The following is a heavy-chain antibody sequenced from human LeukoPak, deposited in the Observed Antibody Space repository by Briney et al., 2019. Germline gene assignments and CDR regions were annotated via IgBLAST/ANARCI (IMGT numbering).Heavy chain of an antibody. D-gene: IGHD4-17*01. V-gene: IGHV3-11*04. CDR2: ISSSGSSI. CDR1: GFTFSDYY. J-gene: IGHJ4*02. CDR3: ARDPYGDYVSTSFDY. Sequence: GGSLRLSCAASGFTFSDYYMNWIRQAPGKGLEWVSYISSSGSSIYYADSVKGRFTSSRDNAKNSLYLQMNSLRVEDTAVYYCARDPYGDYVSTSFDYWGQGTLVTVSS.